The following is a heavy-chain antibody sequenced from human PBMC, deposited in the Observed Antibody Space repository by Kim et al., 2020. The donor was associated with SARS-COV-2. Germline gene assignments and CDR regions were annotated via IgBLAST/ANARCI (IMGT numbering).Heavy chain of an antibody. Sequence: SLKSRVTLSVDTSKSQFSLKLSSVTAAATAVYYCARGHYGSGTYRGYFQHWGQGTLVTVSS. CDR3: ARGHYGSGTYRGYFQH. J-gene: IGHJ1*01. V-gene: IGHV4-59*09. D-gene: IGHD3-10*01.